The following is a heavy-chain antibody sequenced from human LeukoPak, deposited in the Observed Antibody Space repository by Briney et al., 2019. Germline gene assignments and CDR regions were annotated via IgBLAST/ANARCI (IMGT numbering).Heavy chain of an antibody. J-gene: IGHJ3*02. Sequence: PGGSLRLSCVASGFTFSSYAMSWVRQAPGRGLEWVSAISGSGGSTYYADSVKGRFTISRDNSKNTLYLQMNSLRAEDTAVFYCAKDGDVVPPGGAFDIWGQGTMVTVSS. V-gene: IGHV3-23*01. CDR1: GFTFSSYA. D-gene: IGHD2-2*01. CDR2: ISGSGGST. CDR3: AKDGDVVPPGGAFDI.